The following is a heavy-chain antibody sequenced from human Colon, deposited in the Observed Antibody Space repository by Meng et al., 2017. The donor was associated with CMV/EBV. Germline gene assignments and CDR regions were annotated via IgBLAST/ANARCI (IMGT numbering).Heavy chain of an antibody. CDR3: ARLELKYCTGDSCSFLNWFDP. CDR1: GYNFNIYG. D-gene: IGHD2-15*01. Sequence: ASVKVSCKASGYNFNIYGIIWVRQAPGQGLEWMGWISGYNGNTNYAPKFQDRVTLSTDTSTSTAYLELRSLRSDDTAVYYCARLELKYCTGDSCSFLNWFDPWGQGTLVTVPQ. V-gene: IGHV1-18*01. CDR2: ISGYNGNT. J-gene: IGHJ5*02.